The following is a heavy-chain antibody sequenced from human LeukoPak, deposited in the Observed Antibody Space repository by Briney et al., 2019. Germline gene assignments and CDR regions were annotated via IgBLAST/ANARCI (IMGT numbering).Heavy chain of an antibody. V-gene: IGHV4-30-2*01. CDR1: GGSISSGDYP. J-gene: IGHJ4*02. D-gene: IGHD6-13*01. CDR3: ARDRVRSSSWYWNY. Sequence: SETLSLTCAVSGGSISSGDYPWSWIRQPPGKGLEWIGYIFHTGHTSYNPSLKSRVTISVDMSKNQLSLKLSSVTAADTAVYYCARDRVRSSSWYWNYWGQGTLVTVSS. CDR2: IFHTGHT.